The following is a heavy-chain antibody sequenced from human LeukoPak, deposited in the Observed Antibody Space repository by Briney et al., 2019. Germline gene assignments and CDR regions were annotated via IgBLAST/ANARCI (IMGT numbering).Heavy chain of an antibody. Sequence: SVKVSCKASGGTFSSYAISWVRQAPGQGLEWMGGIIPIFGTANYAQKFQGRVTITTDESTSTAYMELSSLRSEDTAVYYCARGSGSYLGAFDIWGQGTMVTVSS. V-gene: IGHV1-69*05. J-gene: IGHJ3*02. CDR2: IIPIFGTA. D-gene: IGHD1-26*01. CDR1: GGTFSSYA. CDR3: ARGSGSYLGAFDI.